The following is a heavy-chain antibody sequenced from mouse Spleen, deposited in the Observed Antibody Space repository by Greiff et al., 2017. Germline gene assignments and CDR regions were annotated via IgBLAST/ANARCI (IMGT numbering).Heavy chain of an antibody. V-gene: IGHV1-26*01. CDR3: ARWGNYYGSSYYYAMDY. CDR1: GYSFTGYY. CDR2: INPYNGAT. D-gene: IGHD1-1*01. J-gene: IGHJ4*01. Sequence: EVQLQQSGPELVKPGASVKISCKASGYSFTGYYMHWVKQSHVKSLEWIGRINPYNGATSYNQNFKDKASLTVDKSSSTAYMELHSLTSEDSAVYYCARWGNYYGSSYYYAMDYWGQGTSVTVSS.